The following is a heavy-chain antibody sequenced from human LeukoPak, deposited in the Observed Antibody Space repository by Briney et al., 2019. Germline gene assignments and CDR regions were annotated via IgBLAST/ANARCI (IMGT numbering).Heavy chain of an antibody. J-gene: IGHJ6*03. D-gene: IGHD3-9*01. CDR3: ARGVFDYDILTGLYYYYYYMDV. CDR1: GFTVSSNY. V-gene: IGHV3-53*01. CDR2: IYSGGST. Sequence: GGSLRLSCAASGFTVSSNYMSWVRQAPGKGLEWVSVIYSGGSTYYADSVKGRFTISRDNSKNTLYLQMNSLRAEDTAVYYCARGVFDYDILTGLYYYYYYMDVWGKGTTVTISS.